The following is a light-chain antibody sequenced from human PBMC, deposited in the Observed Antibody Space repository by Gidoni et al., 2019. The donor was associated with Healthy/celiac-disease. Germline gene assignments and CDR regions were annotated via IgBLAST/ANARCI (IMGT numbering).Light chain of an antibody. CDR2: KDS. J-gene: IGLJ2*01. CDR3: QSADSSGTYRRV. CDR1: ALPKQY. V-gene: IGLV3-25*03. Sequence: SYELTQPPSVSVSPGQTARITCPGDALPKQYAYWYQQKPGQAPVLVIYKDSERPSGIPERFSGSSSGTTVTLTISGVQAEDEADYYGQSADSSGTYRRVFGGGTKLTVL.